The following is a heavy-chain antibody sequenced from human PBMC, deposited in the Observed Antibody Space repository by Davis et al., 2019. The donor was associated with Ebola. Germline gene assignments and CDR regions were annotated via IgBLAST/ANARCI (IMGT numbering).Heavy chain of an antibody. CDR1: GGSISSSSYY. CDR3: ARGGIVVVVAPTLYYGMDV. CDR2: INHSGST. V-gene: IGHV4-39*07. J-gene: IGHJ6*02. Sequence: SETLSLTCTVSGGSISSSSYYWGWIRQPPGKGLEWIGEINHSGSTNYNPSLKSRVTISLDTSKNQFSLKLSSVTAADTAVYYCARGGIVVVVAPTLYYGMDVWGQGTTVTVSS. D-gene: IGHD2-15*01.